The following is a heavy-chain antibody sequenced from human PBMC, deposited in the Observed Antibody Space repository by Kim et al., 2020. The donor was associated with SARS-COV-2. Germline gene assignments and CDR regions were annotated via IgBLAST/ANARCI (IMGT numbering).Heavy chain of an antibody. V-gene: IGHV4-34*01. D-gene: IGHD4-4*01. CDR1: GGTFNSYY. CDR2: IDYSGKT. Sequence: SETLSLTCAVHGGTFNSYYWSWIRLTPGKGLEWVGEIDYSGKTNYNLSLKSRVTISVDTSNNQFSLHLTSVTAADTAVYFCARGSEMYSSSSWGYLGQG. CDR3: ARGSEMYSSSSWGY. J-gene: IGHJ4*02.